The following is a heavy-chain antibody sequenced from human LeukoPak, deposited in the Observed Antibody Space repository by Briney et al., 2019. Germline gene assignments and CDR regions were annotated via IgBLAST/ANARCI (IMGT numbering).Heavy chain of an antibody. J-gene: IGHJ5*02. CDR3: AKVPRQHDNWFDP. V-gene: IGHV3-33*06. D-gene: IGHD3-9*01. CDR2: IWYDGSNK. CDR1: GFTFSSYG. Sequence: GRSLRLSCAASGFTFSSYGMHWVRQAPGKGLEWVAVIWYDGSNKYYADSVKGRFTISRDDAKNSLYLQMNSLRAEDTAIYYCAKVPRQHDNWFDPWGQGTLVTVSS.